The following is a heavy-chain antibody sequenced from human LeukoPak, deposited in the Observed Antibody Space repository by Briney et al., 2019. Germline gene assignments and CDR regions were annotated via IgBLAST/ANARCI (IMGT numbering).Heavy chain of an antibody. J-gene: IGHJ4*02. V-gene: IGHV1-69*13. Sequence: ASVKVSCKASGGTFSSYAISWVRQAPGQGLEWMGGIIPIFGTANYAQKFQGRVTITADESTSTAYMELSSLRSEDTAVYYCARAGHYGGNSLDYWGQGTLVTVSS. CDR2: IIPIFGTA. D-gene: IGHD4-23*01. CDR3: ARAGHYGGNSLDY. CDR1: GGTFSSYA.